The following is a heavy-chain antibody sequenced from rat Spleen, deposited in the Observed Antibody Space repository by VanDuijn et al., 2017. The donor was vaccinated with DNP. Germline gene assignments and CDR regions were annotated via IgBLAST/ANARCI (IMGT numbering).Heavy chain of an antibody. V-gene: IGHV4-2*01. D-gene: IGHD4-2*01. CDR2: INEDSSIM. Sequence: EVRLVESGGGLVQPGRSLKLSCAASGFNFNAYWMGWVRQAPGKGLEWIGEINEDSSIMNYGPSLRERVSFSRDNAQNILYLQMSELGSEDTGIYYCVTRGDPYDNWFAYWGRGTLVTVSS. J-gene: IGHJ3*01. CDR3: VTRGDPYDNWFAY. CDR1: GFNFNAYW.